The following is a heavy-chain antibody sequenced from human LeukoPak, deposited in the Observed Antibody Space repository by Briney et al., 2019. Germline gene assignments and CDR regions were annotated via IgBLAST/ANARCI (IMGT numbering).Heavy chain of an antibody. J-gene: IGHJ4*02. Sequence: SETLSLTCAVYGGSFSGYYWSWIRQPPGKGLEWIGEINHSGGTNYNPSLKSRVTISVDTSKNQFSLKLSSVTAADTAVYYCARDWYSSGWYDYWGQGTLVTVSS. V-gene: IGHV4-34*01. CDR1: GGSFSGYY. CDR3: ARDWYSSGWYDY. CDR2: INHSGGT. D-gene: IGHD6-19*01.